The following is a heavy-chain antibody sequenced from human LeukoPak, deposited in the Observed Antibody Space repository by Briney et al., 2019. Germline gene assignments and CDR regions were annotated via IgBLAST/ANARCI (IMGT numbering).Heavy chain of an antibody. CDR1: GFTFSRYW. CDR3: ARAGVPAASDY. Sequence: HTGGSLRLSCAASGFTFSRYWMRWVRQAPGKGLEWVASINQDGSEKYYVDSVKGRFTISRDNAKDSLYLQMNSLRAEDTAVYCCARAGVPAASDYWGQGTLVTVSS. V-gene: IGHV3-7*01. D-gene: IGHD2-2*01. CDR2: INQDGSEK. J-gene: IGHJ4*02.